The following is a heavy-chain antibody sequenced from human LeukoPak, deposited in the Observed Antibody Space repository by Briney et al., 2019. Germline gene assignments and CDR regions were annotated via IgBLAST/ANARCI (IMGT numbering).Heavy chain of an antibody. CDR1: GGSITSYS. CDR3: TRDATGYSSSWCEY. CDR2: ISYSGNT. Sequence: SETLSLTCAVSGGSITSYSWNWFRQPPGKGLEWVGYISYSGNTDYNPSLKSRVTISADTFKNQYSLRLSSVTAADTAVYYCTRDATGYSSSWCEYWGQGTLVTVSS. J-gene: IGHJ4*02. V-gene: IGHV4-59*13. D-gene: IGHD6-13*01.